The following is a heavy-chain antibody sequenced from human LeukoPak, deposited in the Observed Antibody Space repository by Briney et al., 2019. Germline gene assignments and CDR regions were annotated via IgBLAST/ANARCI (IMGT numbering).Heavy chain of an antibody. V-gene: IGHV3-74*01. CDR2: VIRDGSFT. Sequence: GGSLRLSCAASGFTFRSYWMPWVRQAPGKGLKWVSRVIRDGSFTNYAESVKGRFTISRDNAKNTCYLQMSSLRAEDTAVYFCVRDGDDFNFDYWGQGSLGTVSS. D-gene: IGHD3/OR15-3a*01. CDR1: GFTFRSYW. J-gene: IGHJ4*02. CDR3: VRDGDDFNFDY.